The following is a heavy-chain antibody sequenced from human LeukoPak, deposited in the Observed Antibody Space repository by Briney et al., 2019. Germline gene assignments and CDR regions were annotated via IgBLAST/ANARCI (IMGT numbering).Heavy chain of an antibody. J-gene: IGHJ4*02. D-gene: IGHD6-25*01. Sequence: GGSLRLSCVASGFTFSSYEMNWVRQAPGKGLEWVADIRSSGSATFYADSVKGRFTISRDNAKNSVCLQMNTLRDEDTAMYYCARAQIAALGTGNFDHWGQGILVTVSS. CDR1: GFTFSSYE. V-gene: IGHV3-48*03. CDR3: ARAQIAALGTGNFDH. CDR2: IRSSGSAT.